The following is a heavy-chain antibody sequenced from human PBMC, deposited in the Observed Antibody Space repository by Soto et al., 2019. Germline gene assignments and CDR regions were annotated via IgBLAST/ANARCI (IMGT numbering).Heavy chain of an antibody. CDR3: ARALYTSAWHYFDH. Sequence: ASVKVSCKASGGTFSSYTITWVRQAPGQGLEWMGGVITMFGTVSYAQKFQGRVTITADESTSTAYIDLSSLKSEDTAVYYCARALYTSAWHYFDHWGQGTLVTVSS. CDR1: GGTFSSYT. CDR2: VITMFGTV. V-gene: IGHV1-69*13. D-gene: IGHD6-19*01. J-gene: IGHJ4*02.